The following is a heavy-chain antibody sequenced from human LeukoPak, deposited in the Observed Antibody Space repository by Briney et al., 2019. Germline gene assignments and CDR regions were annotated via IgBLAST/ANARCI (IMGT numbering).Heavy chain of an antibody. CDR1: GFSFSTRG. J-gene: IGHJ4*02. D-gene: IGHD5-12*01. V-gene: IGHV3-23*01. Sequence: GGSLRLSCAASGFSFSTRGMSWVRQAPGKGLEWVSAISGNDESTFYADSVKGRFTISRDNSRNTLYLQLSSLSAEDSAIYYCARDQRPARTYSGLFDYWGQGTLVTVSS. CDR3: ARDQRPARTYSGLFDY. CDR2: ISGNDEST.